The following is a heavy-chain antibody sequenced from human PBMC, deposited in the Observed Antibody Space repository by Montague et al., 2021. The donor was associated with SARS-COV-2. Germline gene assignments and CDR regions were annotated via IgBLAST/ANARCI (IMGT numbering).Heavy chain of an antibody. J-gene: IGHJ6*02. D-gene: IGHD6-13*01. V-gene: IGHV4-59*12. Sequence: SETLPLTCTVSGDSINTYYWNWIQQPPGKGLEWLGSIFYTGSTNXNPSLKSRVTISLDTSKNQFFLKVTSVTAADTAVYYCARQAAGSYFYYGVDVWGQGTTVTVSS. CDR1: GDSINTYY. CDR3: ARQAAGSYFYYGVDV. CDR2: IFYTGST.